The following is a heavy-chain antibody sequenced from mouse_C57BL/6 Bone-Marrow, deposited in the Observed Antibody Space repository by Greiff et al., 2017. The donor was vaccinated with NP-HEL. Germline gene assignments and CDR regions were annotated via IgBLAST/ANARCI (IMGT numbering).Heavy chain of an antibody. CDR1: GYTFTSYG. J-gene: IGHJ3*01. CDR3: ARQEDAWFAY. CDR2: IYPRSGNT. Sequence: VMLVESGAELARPGASVKLSCKASGYTFTSYGISWVKQRTGQGLEWIGEIYPRSGNTYYNEKFKGKATLTADKSSSTAYMELRSLTSEDSAVYFCARQEDAWFAYWGQGTLVTVSA. V-gene: IGHV1-81*01.